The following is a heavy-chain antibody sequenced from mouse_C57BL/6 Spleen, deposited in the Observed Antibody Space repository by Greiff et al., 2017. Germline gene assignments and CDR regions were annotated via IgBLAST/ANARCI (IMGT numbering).Heavy chain of an antibody. J-gene: IGHJ4*01. V-gene: IGHV5-9*01. CDR1: GFTFSSYT. CDR3: ARHEGNLDYYAMDY. Sequence: EVQVVESGGGLVKPGGSLKLSCAASGFTFSSYTMSWVRQTPEKRLEWVATSSGGGGNTYYPDSVKGRFTISRDNAKNTLYLQMSSLRSEDTALYYCARHEGNLDYYAMDYWGQGTSVTVSS. CDR2: SSGGGGNT.